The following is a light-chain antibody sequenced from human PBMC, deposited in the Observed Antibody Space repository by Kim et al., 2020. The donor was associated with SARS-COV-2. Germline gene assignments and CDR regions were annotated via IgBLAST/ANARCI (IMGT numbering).Light chain of an antibody. CDR3: NSRDSSGNHLV. Sequence: LGQTVRITYQGDSLRSYYASWYQQKPGQAPVLVIYGKNNRPSGIPDRFSGSSSGNTASLTITGAQAEDEADYYCNSRDSSGNHLVFGGGTQLTVL. CDR1: SLRSYY. J-gene: IGLJ2*01. V-gene: IGLV3-19*01. CDR2: GKN.